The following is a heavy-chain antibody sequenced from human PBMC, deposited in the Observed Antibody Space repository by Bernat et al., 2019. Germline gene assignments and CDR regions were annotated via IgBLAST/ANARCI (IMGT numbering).Heavy chain of an antibody. CDR2: IYYSGST. D-gene: IGHD3-10*01. CDR3: AGDYYGSGSYFDY. Sequence: QVQLQESGPGLVKPSETLSLTCTVSGGSISSYYWSWIRQPPGKGLEWIGYIYYSGSTNYNPSLKSRVTISVDTSKNQFSLKLSSVTAADTAVYYCAGDYYGSGSYFDYWGQGTLVTVSS. J-gene: IGHJ4*02. CDR1: GGSISSYY. V-gene: IGHV4-59*01.